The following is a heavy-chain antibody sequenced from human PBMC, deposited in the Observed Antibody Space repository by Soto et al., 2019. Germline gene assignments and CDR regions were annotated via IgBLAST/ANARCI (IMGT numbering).Heavy chain of an antibody. CDR2: SYYGGRT. D-gene: IGHD6-13*01. V-gene: IGHV4-59*08. CDR1: GGSLSTHY. CDR3: ARRGRAAAAGYFAP. Sequence: QVQLQESGPGLVKPSETLSLTCSLSGGSLSTHYWSWIRQSPGKGLEWIGYSYYGGRTNYNPSLKSRLTISVDTSKNQFSLNLTSVTAADTAVYYCARRGRAAAAGYFAPWGQGTLVTVSS. J-gene: IGHJ5*02.